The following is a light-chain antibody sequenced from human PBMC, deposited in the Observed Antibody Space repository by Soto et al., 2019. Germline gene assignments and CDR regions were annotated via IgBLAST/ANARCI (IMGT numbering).Light chain of an antibody. J-gene: IGKJ3*01. CDR2: DAS. CDR3: QQYDNLPFT. Sequence: DIQMTQSPSSLSASVGDRVTITCQASQDISNYLNWYQQKPGKAPKLLIYDASNLETGVPSRFSGSGAWTDFTFTISILQPEDIATYYCQQYDNLPFTFGPGTKVDIK. V-gene: IGKV1-33*01. CDR1: QDISNY.